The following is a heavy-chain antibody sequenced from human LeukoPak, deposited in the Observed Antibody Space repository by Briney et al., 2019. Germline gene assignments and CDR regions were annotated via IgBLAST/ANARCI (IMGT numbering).Heavy chain of an antibody. J-gene: IGHJ6*02. CDR2: FRSKANSYAT. CDR1: GFTFSGSA. Sequence: GGSLRLSCAAPGFTFSGSAMHWVRQASGKGLEWVGRFRSKANSYATAYAASVKGRFTISRDDSKNTAYLQMNSLKTEDTAVYYCTRLPYNYYGGYYGMDVWGQGTTVTVSS. V-gene: IGHV3-73*01. CDR3: TRLPYNYYGGYYGMDV. D-gene: IGHD3-10*01.